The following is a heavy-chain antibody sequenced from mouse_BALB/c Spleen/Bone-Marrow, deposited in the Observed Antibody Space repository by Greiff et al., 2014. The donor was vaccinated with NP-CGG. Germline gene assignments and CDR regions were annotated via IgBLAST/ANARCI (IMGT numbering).Heavy chain of an antibody. V-gene: IGHV3-6*02. CDR3: ARGGDWFFDV. Sequence: EVQLQQSGPGLVKPSQSLSLTCSVSGYSINSGYYWNWIRQFPGNKLEWMDYISYDGSNNYNPSLKNRISITRDTSKNQFFLRLNSVTTEDTATYYCARGGDWFFDVWGAGTTVTVSS. J-gene: IGHJ1*01. CDR1: GYSINSGYY. CDR2: ISYDGSN.